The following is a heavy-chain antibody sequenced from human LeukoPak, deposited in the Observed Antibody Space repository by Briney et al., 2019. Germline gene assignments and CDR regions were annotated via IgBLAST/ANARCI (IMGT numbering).Heavy chain of an antibody. V-gene: IGHV1-8*01. CDR3: ARAVRPMYCGGSCYRSLYYFDY. CDR2: MNPNSGNT. Sequence: ASVKVSCKASGYTFTSYDINWVRQATGQGLEWMGWMNPNSGNTGYAQKFQGRVTMTRNTSISTAYTELSSLRSEDTAVYYCARAVRPMYCGGSCYRSLYYFDYWGQGTLVTVSS. D-gene: IGHD2-15*01. J-gene: IGHJ4*02. CDR1: GYTFTSYD.